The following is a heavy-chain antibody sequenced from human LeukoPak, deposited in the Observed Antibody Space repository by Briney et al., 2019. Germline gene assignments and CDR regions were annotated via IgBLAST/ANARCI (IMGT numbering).Heavy chain of an antibody. CDR2: ISDSGGKT. J-gene: IGHJ5*02. D-gene: IGHD6-19*01. Sequence: PGGSLRLSCTAAGFTFNNYAMSWVRQAPGKGLEWVSHISDSGGKTYYADSVKGRFTISRDNSKNTLYLQMNSLRAEDTAVYYCARDPGYSSGWPRKNWFDPWGQGTLVTVSS. V-gene: IGHV3-23*01. CDR1: GFTFNNYA. CDR3: ARDPGYSSGWPRKNWFDP.